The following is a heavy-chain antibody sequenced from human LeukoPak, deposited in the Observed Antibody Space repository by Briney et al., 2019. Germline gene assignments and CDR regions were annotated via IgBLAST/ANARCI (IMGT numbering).Heavy chain of an antibody. J-gene: IGHJ4*02. V-gene: IGHV3-30*02. Sequence: QSGGSLRLSCAASGFTFSSYGMHWVRQAPGKGLEWVAFIRYDGSNKYYADSVKGRFTISRDNSKNTLYLQMNSLRAEDTAVYYCAKDPGPSSDYGDYVGSLDYWGQGTLVTVSS. CDR3: AKDPGPSSDYGDYVGSLDY. CDR1: GFTFSSYG. D-gene: IGHD4-17*01. CDR2: IRYDGSNK.